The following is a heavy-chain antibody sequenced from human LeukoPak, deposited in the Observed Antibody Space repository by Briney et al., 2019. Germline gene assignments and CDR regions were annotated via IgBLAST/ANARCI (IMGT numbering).Heavy chain of an antibody. CDR2: IYYTGST. CDR1: GGSISSGGYF. J-gene: IGHJ5*02. Sequence: SETLSLTCTVSGGSISSGGYFWTWIRQHPGKGLEWIRHIYYTGSTYYNPSLKSRVTISVDTSKNQFSLKLSSVTAADTAVYYCARGPPNTDTYCDTTSCQNWVDPWGQGTLVTVSS. D-gene: IGHD2-2*01. CDR3: ARGPPNTDTYCDTTSCQNWVDP. V-gene: IGHV4-31*03.